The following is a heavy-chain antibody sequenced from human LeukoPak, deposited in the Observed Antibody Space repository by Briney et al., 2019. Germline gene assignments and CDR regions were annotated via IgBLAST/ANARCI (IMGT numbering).Heavy chain of an antibody. D-gene: IGHD2-15*01. V-gene: IGHV3-30-3*01. Sequence: GGTLSLSCAASGFTFSSYAMHWVRQAPGKGLEWVAVISYDGSNKYYADSVKGRFTISRDNSKNTLYLQMNSLRAEDTAVYYSARYEDLLFDYWGQGTLVTVSS. J-gene: IGHJ4*01. CDR3: ARYEDLLFDY. CDR1: GFTFSSYA. CDR2: ISYDGSNK.